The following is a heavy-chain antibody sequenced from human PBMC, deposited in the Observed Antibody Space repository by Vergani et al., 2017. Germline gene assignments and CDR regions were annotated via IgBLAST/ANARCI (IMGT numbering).Heavy chain of an antibody. CDR3: AKXSFFWSGYYLDYYYYMDV. V-gene: IGHV3-23*01. J-gene: IGHJ6*03. CDR2: ISGSGGST. CDR1: GFTFSSYA. D-gene: IGHD3-3*01. Sequence: EVQLLESGGGLVQPGGSLRLSCAASGFTFSSYAMSWVRQAPGKGLEWVSAISGSGGSTYYADSVKGRFTISRDNSKNTLYLQMNSLRAEDTAVYYCAKXSFFWSGYYLDYYYYMDVWGKGTMVTVSS.